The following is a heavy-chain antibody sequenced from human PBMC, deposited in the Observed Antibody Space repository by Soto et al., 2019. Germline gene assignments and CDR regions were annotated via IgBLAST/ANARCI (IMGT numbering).Heavy chain of an antibody. Sequence: GGSLRLSCAASVFTFSSYSMNLVRQAPGKGLEWVSSISSSSSYIYYADSVKGRFTISRDNAKNSLYLQMNSLRAEDTAVYYWARDAHNIVVVVAALEYWGQGTMVTVSS. D-gene: IGHD2-15*01. CDR3: ARDAHNIVVVVAALEY. V-gene: IGHV3-21*01. CDR1: VFTFSSYS. CDR2: ISSSSSYI. J-gene: IGHJ4*02.